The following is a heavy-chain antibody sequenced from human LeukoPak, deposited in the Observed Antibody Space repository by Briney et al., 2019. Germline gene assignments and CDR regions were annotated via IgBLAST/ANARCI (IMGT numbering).Heavy chain of an antibody. CDR2: ISSSSSTI. CDR3: ARVPPPFYGGNSATPYFDY. V-gene: IGHV3-48*01. D-gene: IGHD4-23*01. CDR1: GFTFSSYS. Sequence: GGSLRLSCAASGFTFSSYSMNWVRQAPGKGLEWVSYISSSSSTIYYADSVKGRFTISRDNAKNSLYLQMNSLRAEDTAVYYCARVPPPFYGGNSATPYFDYWGQGTLVTVSS. J-gene: IGHJ4*02.